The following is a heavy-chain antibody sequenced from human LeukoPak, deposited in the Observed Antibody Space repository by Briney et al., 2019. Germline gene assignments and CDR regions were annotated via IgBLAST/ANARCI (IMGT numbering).Heavy chain of an antibody. Sequence: ASVKVSCKASGYTFTGYYIHWVRQAPGQGLEWMGWISAYNGNTNYAQKLQGRVTMTTDTSTSTAYMELRSLRSDDTAVYYCARSIVVVPADRYYYYYYYMDVWGKGTTVTVSS. V-gene: IGHV1-18*04. D-gene: IGHD2-2*01. CDR3: ARSIVVVPADRYYYYYYYMDV. CDR2: ISAYNGNT. J-gene: IGHJ6*03. CDR1: GYTFTGYY.